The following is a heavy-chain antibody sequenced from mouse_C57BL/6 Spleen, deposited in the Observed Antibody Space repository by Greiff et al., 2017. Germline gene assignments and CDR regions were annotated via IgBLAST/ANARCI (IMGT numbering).Heavy chain of an antibody. CDR3: AIDGWDDAMDY. Sequence: QVQLQQPGAELVKPGASVKVSCKASGYTFTSYWMHWVKQRPGQGLEWIGRIHPSDSDTNYNQKFKGKATLTVDKSSSTAYRQLSSLTSEDSAVYYCAIDGWDDAMDYWGQGTSVTVSS. V-gene: IGHV1-74*01. D-gene: IGHD4-1*01. CDR2: IHPSDSDT. J-gene: IGHJ4*01. CDR1: GYTFTSYW.